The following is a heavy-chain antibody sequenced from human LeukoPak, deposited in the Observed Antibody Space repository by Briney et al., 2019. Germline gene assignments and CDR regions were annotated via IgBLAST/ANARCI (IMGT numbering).Heavy chain of an antibody. CDR1: GGSFSGYY. CDR3: ARLPPKVTFGGVIGNYFDY. V-gene: IGHV4-34*01. CDR2: INHSGST. J-gene: IGHJ4*02. Sequence: SETLSLTCAVYGGSFSGYYWSWIRQPPGKGLEWIGEINHSGSTNYNPSLKSRVTISVDTSKNQFSLKLSSVTAADTAVYYRARLPPKVTFGGVIGNYFDYWGQGTLVTVSS. D-gene: IGHD3-16*02.